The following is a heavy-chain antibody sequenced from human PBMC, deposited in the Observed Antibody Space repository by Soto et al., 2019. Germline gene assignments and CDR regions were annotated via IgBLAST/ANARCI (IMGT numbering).Heavy chain of an antibody. V-gene: IGHV5-51*01. D-gene: IGHD2-21*02. Sequence: PGESLKISCKGSGYSFTSQWIGWVRQMPGKGPELMGIIHPSDSDTRYSPSFEGQVTISVDKSISTAYLQWSSVEASHTAMYYCARRTVTAYAFDIWGQGTMVTVS. CDR3: ARRTVTAYAFDI. J-gene: IGHJ3*02. CDR2: IHPSDSDT. CDR1: GYSFTSQW.